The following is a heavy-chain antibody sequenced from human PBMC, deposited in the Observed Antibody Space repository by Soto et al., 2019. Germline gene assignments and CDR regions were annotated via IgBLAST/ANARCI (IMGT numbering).Heavy chain of an antibody. J-gene: IGHJ4*02. Sequence: EVQLLESGGGLRQPGGSLRLSCATSGFRFSNYAMSWVRQAPGKGLEWVSGFGVDYVTYYADSVRGRFTISRDNSKNTLYLKMHSLTAEDTALYYCAKAKGSFDHTGPDQWGQGTLVPVSS. D-gene: IGHD2-8*02. CDR2: FGVDYVT. V-gene: IGHV3-23*01. CDR3: AKAKGSFDHTGPDQ. CDR1: GFRFSNYA.